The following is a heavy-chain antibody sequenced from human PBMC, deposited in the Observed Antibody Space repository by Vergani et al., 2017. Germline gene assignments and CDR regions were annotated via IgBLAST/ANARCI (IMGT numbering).Heavy chain of an antibody. V-gene: IGHV3-30-3*01. CDR1: GFTFSSYA. CDR3: ARRCAGPMGYYYMDV. D-gene: IGHD2-8*01. Sequence: QVQLVESGGGVVQPGRSLRLSCAASGFTFSSYAMHWVRQAPGKRLEWVAVISYDGSNKYYADSVKGRFTISRDNSKNTLYLQMNSLRAEDTAVYYCARRCAGPMGYYYMDVWGKGTTVTVSS. CDR2: ISYDGSNK. J-gene: IGHJ6*03.